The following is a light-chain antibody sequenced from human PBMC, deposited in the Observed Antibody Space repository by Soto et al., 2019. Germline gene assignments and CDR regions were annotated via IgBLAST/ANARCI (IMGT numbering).Light chain of an antibody. Sequence: QTVVTQAPSLTVSPGGTVTLTCASSTGAVASTYYPNWFQQKPGQAPRALIYSTNNKHPWTPARFSGSLLGGKAALTLSGVQPEDEADYYCLLYYGGTRVFGGGTKLTVL. J-gene: IGLJ2*01. CDR3: LLYYGGTRV. CDR2: STN. CDR1: TGAVASTYY. V-gene: IGLV7-43*01.